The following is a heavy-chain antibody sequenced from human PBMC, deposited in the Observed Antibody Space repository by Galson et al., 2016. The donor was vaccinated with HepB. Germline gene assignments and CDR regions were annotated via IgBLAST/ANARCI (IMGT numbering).Heavy chain of an antibody. CDR2: LSANSGAT. CDR1: GDTFTGYY. V-gene: IGHV1-2*02. D-gene: IGHD3-10*01. CDR3: SRWDLVHAFDI. J-gene: IGHJ3*02. Sequence: SVKVSCKASGDTFTGYYIHWVRQAPGQGLEWMAWLSANSGATNYAQKFQGRVTFTRDTSANTAYMELSSLRSEDTALYYCSRWDLVHAFDIWGQGTMVTVSS.